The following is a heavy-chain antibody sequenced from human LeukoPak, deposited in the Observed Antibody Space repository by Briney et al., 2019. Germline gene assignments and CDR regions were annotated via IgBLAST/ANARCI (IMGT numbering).Heavy chain of an antibody. CDR1: GGTFSSYA. V-gene: IGHV1-69*06. D-gene: IGHD5-18*01. Sequence: SVKVSCKASGGTFSSYAISWVRQAPGQGLEWMGGIIPIFGTANYAQKFQGRVTITADKSTSTAYMELSSLRSEDTAVYYCARGVRYSYGCYYWGQGTLVTVSS. J-gene: IGHJ4*02. CDR3: ARGVRYSYGCYY. CDR2: IIPIFGTA.